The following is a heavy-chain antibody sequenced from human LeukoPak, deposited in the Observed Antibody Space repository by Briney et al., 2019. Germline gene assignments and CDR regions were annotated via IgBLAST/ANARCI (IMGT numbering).Heavy chain of an antibody. CDR1: GFTFSSYG. CDR3: SKELRGSYPD. CDR2: IWYDGSNK. Sequence: GGSLRLSCAASGFTFSSYGMHWARQAPGKGLEWVAVIWYDGSNKYYADSVEGRFTISRDNSKNTLYLQMNSLRAEDTAVYYCSKELRGSYPDWGQGTLVTVSS. V-gene: IGHV3-33*06. D-gene: IGHD1-26*01. J-gene: IGHJ4*02.